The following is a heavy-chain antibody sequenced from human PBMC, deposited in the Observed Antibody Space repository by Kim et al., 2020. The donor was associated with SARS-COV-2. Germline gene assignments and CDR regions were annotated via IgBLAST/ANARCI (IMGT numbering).Heavy chain of an antibody. V-gene: IGHV1-8*01. Sequence: GYAQKFKGRVTMTRNTSISTAYMELSSLRSEETAVYYCARGRGVTTRFDYWGQGTLVTVSS. J-gene: IGHJ4*02. CDR3: ARGRGVTTRFDY. D-gene: IGHD2-21*02.